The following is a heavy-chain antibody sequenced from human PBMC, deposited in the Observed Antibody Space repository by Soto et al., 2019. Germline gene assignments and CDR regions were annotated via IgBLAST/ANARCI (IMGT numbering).Heavy chain of an antibody. Sequence: EVQLVESGGGLLKPGASLRLSCAASGFTFSTYTMNWVRQAPGKGLEWVSSISPTSTDRHSGDSVQGRFSISRDNANNSVDLQMNSLRPVGTAVYYRAKARGSAVIFDYWGQGTLVTVSS. CDR3: AKARGSAVIFDY. CDR2: ISPTSTDR. D-gene: IGHD2-21*01. V-gene: IGHV3-21*01. J-gene: IGHJ4*02. CDR1: GFTFSTYT.